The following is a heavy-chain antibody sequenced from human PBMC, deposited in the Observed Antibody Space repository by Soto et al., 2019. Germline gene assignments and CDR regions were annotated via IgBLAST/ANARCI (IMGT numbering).Heavy chain of an antibody. CDR2: IYYSGST. V-gene: IGHV4-31*03. CDR1: GGSISSGGYY. J-gene: IGHJ4*02. CDR3: ARRPPGGSSWYADY. D-gene: IGHD6-13*01. Sequence: QVQLQESGPGLVKPSQTLSLTCTVSGGSISSGGYYWSWIRQHPGKGLEWIGYIYYSGSTYYNPSIKRRVTISVDTSKNPFSLKLSSVTAADTAVYYCARRPPGGSSWYADYWGQGTLVTVSS.